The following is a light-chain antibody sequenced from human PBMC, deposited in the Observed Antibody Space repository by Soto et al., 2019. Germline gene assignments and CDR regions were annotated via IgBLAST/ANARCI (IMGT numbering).Light chain of an antibody. V-gene: IGKV3-20*01. Sequence: EIVLTQSPGTLSLSPGERATLSCRASQSISSSHLAWYQQKPGQAPRLLMYGASSRATGIPDRFSGSGSGTDFTLTISRLEPEDFAVYYCQQYGSSSSFTFGPGTKVDIK. CDR1: QSISSSH. J-gene: IGKJ3*01. CDR3: QQYGSSSSFT. CDR2: GAS.